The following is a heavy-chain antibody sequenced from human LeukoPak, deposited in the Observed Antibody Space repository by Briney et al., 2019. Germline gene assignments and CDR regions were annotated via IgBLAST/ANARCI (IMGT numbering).Heavy chain of an antibody. Sequence: PGESLKISCKGSGYSFTTYWIGWVRQMPGEGLGWMGIIYPGDSDAKYSPSFQGQVTISADKSISAAYLQWSSLKASDTAIYYCARAGGNASPYYYYYMDVWGKGTTVTVSS. V-gene: IGHV5-51*01. J-gene: IGHJ6*03. CDR1: GYSFTTYW. CDR2: IYPGDSDA. CDR3: ARAGGNASPYYYYYMDV. D-gene: IGHD2-2*01.